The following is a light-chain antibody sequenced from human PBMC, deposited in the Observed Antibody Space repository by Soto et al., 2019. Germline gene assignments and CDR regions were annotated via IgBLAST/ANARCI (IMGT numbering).Light chain of an antibody. CDR3: QQSNSFPYT. CDR1: QSFSTY. V-gene: IGKV1-39*01. Sequence: DLQMTQSPSSLSASVGDRVTITCRASQSFSTYLNWFQQKPGKAPKLLIYAASRLQSGVPSRFSGRESGTDFTLTISSLQPEDFATYYCQQSNSFPYTFGQGTKLEIK. CDR2: AAS. J-gene: IGKJ2*01.